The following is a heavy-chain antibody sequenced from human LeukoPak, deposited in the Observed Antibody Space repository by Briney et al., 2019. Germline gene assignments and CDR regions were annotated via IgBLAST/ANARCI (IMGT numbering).Heavy chain of an antibody. V-gene: IGHV1-8*01. Sequence: ASVKVSCKASGYTFTSYDINWVRQATGQGLEWMGWMNPNSVNTGYAQKFQGRVTMTRNTSISTAYMELSSLRSEDTAVYYCARGAFQLLLLLYWGQGTLVTVSS. D-gene: IGHD2-2*01. CDR1: GYTFTSYD. CDR2: MNPNSVNT. J-gene: IGHJ4*02. CDR3: ARGAFQLLLLLY.